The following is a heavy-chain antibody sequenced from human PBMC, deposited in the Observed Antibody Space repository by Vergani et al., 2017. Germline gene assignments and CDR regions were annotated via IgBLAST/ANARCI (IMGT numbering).Heavy chain of an antibody. CDR3: AREYSSSVGFLAY. Sequence: QVQLQESGPGLVKPSETLSLTCTVSGGSISSYYWSWIRQPPGKGLEWIGYIYYSGSTNYNLSLKSRVTISVDTSKNQFSLKLSSVTAADTAVYYCAREYSSSVGFLAYWGQGTLVTVSS. D-gene: IGHD6-6*01. J-gene: IGHJ4*02. V-gene: IGHV4-59*12. CDR1: GGSISSYY. CDR2: IYYSGST.